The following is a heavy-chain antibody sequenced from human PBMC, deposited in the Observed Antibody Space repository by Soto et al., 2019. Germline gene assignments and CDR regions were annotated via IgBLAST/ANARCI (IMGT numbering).Heavy chain of an antibody. CDR1: GDSISIGGYS. J-gene: IGHJ4*02. Sequence: TLSLTCDVSGDSISIGGYSRNWLRQPPGKGLQWIGYIYHGGSTYYNPSLKSRVIISVDRSKNHFSLNLTSVTAADTAVYYGARESGLGYRFFDNWGQGILVTVYS. CDR2: IYHGGST. D-gene: IGHD5-12*01. CDR3: ARESGLGYRFFDN. V-gene: IGHV4-30-2*01.